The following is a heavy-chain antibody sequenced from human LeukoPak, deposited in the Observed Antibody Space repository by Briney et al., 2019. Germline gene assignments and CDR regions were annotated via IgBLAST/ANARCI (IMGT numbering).Heavy chain of an antibody. V-gene: IGHV3-23*01. CDR2: ISGSGDNT. CDR1: GFTFSSHG. J-gene: IGHJ4*02. Sequence: PGGSLRLSCAASGFTFSSHGMSWVRQAPGKGLEWVSTISGSGDNTYYADSVKGRFTISRDNSKNTLYLQMNSLRAEDTAVYYCVRVTYGSGTYGAFDYWGQGTLVTVSS. CDR3: VRVTYGSGTYGAFDY. D-gene: IGHD3-10*01.